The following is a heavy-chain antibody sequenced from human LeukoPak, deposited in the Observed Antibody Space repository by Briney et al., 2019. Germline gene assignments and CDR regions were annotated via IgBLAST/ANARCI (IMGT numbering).Heavy chain of an antibody. CDR2: IHYSGST. CDR1: GGSIYSSSYY. CDR3: ARASSSGYWFDP. Sequence: VKPSETLSLTCTVSGGSIYSSSYYWVWVRQPPGKGLEWIGRIHYSGSTYYNPSLKCRVTISVNTSKTQFSLKLSSVTAADTAVYYCARASSSGYWFDPWGQGTLVTASS. V-gene: IGHV4-39*01. D-gene: IGHD3-22*01. J-gene: IGHJ5*02.